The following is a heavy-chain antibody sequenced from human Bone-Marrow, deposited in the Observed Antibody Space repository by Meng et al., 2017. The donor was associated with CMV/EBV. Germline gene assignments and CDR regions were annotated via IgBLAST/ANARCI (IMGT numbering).Heavy chain of an antibody. Sequence: GESLKISCAASGFTFSSYSMNWVRQAPGKGQEWVSSISSSSSYIYYADSVKGRFTISRDNAKNSLYLQMNSLRAEDTAVYYCARVLGYCSSTSCPPSGPPHYYYYGMDVWGQGTTVTVSS. CDR3: ARVLGYCSSTSCPPSGPPHYYYYGMDV. V-gene: IGHV3-21*01. D-gene: IGHD2-2*01. CDR2: ISSSSSYI. CDR1: GFTFSSYS. J-gene: IGHJ6*02.